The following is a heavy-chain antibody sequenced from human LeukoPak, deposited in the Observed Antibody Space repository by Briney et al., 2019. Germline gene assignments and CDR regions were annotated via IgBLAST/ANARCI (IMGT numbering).Heavy chain of an antibody. CDR2: INPHSGAT. D-gene: IGHD3-9*01. CDR1: GYTFTGHY. J-gene: IGHJ4*02. CDR3: ARSSRYDIWTGYPY. V-gene: IGHV1-2*02. Sequence: ASVKVSCKASGYTFTGHYMHWVRQAPGQGLEWMGWINPHSGATDYAQKFQGRVTLTRDTSISTAYMELSRLRSDDTAVYYCARSSRYDIWTGYPYWGQGTLVTVSP.